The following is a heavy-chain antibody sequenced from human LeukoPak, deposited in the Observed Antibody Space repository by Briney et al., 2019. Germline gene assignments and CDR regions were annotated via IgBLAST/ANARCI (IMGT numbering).Heavy chain of an antibody. D-gene: IGHD6-13*01. V-gene: IGHV1-2*02. CDR1: GYTFTGYY. Sequence: GASVKVSCKASGYTFTGYYIHWVRQAPGQGLEWMGWINPNSGDTNYAQKFQVRVTMTRDTSITTAYMELSWLRSDDTAVYYCARGPSGSSWNHYFYYMDVWGKGTTVTVSS. CDR3: ARGPSGSSWNHYFYYMDV. CDR2: INPNSGDT. J-gene: IGHJ6*03.